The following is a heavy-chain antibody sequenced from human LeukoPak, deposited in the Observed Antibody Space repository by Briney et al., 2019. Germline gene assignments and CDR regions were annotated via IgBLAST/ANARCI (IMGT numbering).Heavy chain of an antibody. V-gene: IGHV3-73*01. CDR2: IRSKANSYAT. J-gene: IGHJ3*02. Sequence: GGSLRLSCAASGFTFSGSAMRWVRQASGKGLEWVGRIRSKANSYATAYAASVKGRFTISRDNAKNSLYLQMNSLRAEDTAVYYCARQYYYDSSGYYLKADAFDIWGQGTMVTVSS. CDR3: ARQYYYDSSGYYLKADAFDI. CDR1: GFTFSGSA. D-gene: IGHD3-22*01.